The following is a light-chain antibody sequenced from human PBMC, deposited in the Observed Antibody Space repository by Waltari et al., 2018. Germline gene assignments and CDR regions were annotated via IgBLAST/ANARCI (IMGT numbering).Light chain of an antibody. CDR3: QVWDSSSDHRV. V-gene: IGLV3-21*03. CDR1: NIGIKS. CDR2: DYS. Sequence: SYVVTQPPSVSVAPGKTASITCGGNNIGIKSGHWYQQKSGQAPVLVVYDYSDRPSGIPERFSGSNSGNTATLTISRVEAGDEADYYCQVWDSSSDHRVFGGGTKLTVL. J-gene: IGLJ3*02.